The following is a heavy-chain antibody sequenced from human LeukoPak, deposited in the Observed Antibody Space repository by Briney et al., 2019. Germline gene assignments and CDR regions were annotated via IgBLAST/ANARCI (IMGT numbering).Heavy chain of an antibody. D-gene: IGHD3-10*01. J-gene: IGHJ6*03. CDR1: GFTFDDYG. CDR2: INWNGGST. CDR3: ARVGLPVLLWFGELFWYYYMDV. Sequence: PGGSLRLSCAASGFTFDDYGMSWVRQAPGKGLEWVSGINWNGGSTGYADSVKGRFTISRDNAKNSLYLQMNSLRAEDTALYHCARVGLPVLLWFGELFWYYYMDVWGKGTTVTISS. V-gene: IGHV3-20*01.